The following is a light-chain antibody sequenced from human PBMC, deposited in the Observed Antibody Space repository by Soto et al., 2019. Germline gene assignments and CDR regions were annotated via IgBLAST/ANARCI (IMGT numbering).Light chain of an antibody. CDR1: QSVSSY. Sequence: DIHMTQSPSSLSASIGDRVTITCRASQSVSSYLNWYQQKLGKAPKVLIYGASSLQSGVPTRFSGSGSGTDFTLTISSLQPEDSATYYCQQSYSYTRMFGQGTKVDIK. CDR3: QQSYSYTRM. CDR2: GAS. J-gene: IGKJ1*01. V-gene: IGKV1-39*01.